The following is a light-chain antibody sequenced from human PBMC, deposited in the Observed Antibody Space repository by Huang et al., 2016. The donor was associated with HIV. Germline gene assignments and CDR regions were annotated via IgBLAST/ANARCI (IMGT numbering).Light chain of an antibody. CDR1: KDISNN. CDR3: QQYENLLT. J-gene: IGKJ3*01. CDR2: DAS. V-gene: IGKV1-33*01. Sequence: DIQMTQSPSSLSASVGDRVTITCQASKDISNNLNWYQQKPGKAPNLLSYDASNLETGVPSRFSGSGSGTNFTFTSNNLEPEEFATYYCQQYENLLTFGPGTKVDI.